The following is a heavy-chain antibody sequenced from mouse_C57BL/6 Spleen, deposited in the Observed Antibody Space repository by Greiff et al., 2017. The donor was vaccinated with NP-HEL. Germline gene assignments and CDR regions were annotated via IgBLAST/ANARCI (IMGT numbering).Heavy chain of an antibody. D-gene: IGHD1-1*01. CDR2: ISSGGDYI. J-gene: IGHJ1*03. CDR3: TRDRVYGSSYEYFDV. CDR1: GFTFSSYA. V-gene: IGHV5-9-1*02. Sequence: EVQGVESGEGLVKPGGSLKLSCAASGFTFSSYAMSWVRQTPEKRLEWVAYISSGGDYIYYADTVKGRFTISRDNARNTLYLQMSSLKSEDTAMYYCTRDRVYGSSYEYFDVWGTGTTVTVSS.